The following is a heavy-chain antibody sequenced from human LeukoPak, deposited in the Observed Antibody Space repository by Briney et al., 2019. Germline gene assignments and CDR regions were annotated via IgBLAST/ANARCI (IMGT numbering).Heavy chain of an antibody. D-gene: IGHD2-15*01. CDR3: SKDRQFATGYYFDY. V-gene: IGHV3-23*01. Sequence: GGSLRLFCAASGFTYSSYAMSWARQAPGKGLEWVTAISGSGGSTFCADPVKRRLTIPRHNSKHSLYLQVNSERAGHTAVYLCSKDRQFATGYYFDYRGQGTLVSVSS. CDR2: ISGSGGST. J-gene: IGHJ4*02. CDR1: GFTYSSYA.